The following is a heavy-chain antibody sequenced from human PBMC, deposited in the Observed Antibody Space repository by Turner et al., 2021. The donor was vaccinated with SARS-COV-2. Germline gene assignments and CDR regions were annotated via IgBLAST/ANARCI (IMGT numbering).Heavy chain of an antibody. Sequence: EVQLVESGGGLVQPGGSLRLSCSASGFTFSSYWMHWVRQAPGQGLMWVSRIDTDGSTTSYADSVKGRFTISRDNAKNTLYLQMKSLRAEDTAVYYCATSRSFDYWGQGTLVTVSS. D-gene: IGHD6-13*01. V-gene: IGHV3-74*01. J-gene: IGHJ4*02. CDR3: ATSRSFDY. CDR2: IDTDGSTT. CDR1: GFTFSSYW.